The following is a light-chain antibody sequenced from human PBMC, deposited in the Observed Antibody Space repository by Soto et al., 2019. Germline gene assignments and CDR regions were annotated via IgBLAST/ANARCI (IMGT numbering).Light chain of an antibody. CDR3: QQRYNGPIT. Sequence: ESVLTMSPATLSLSPGERATLSCRASQTISSFLAWYQQKPGQAPRLLIFDADNRATGVPDRFSVSGSGTDFTLTISSVEPEDCAVYYCQQRYNGPITFGQGTRLEIK. J-gene: IGKJ5*01. CDR2: DAD. CDR1: QTISSF. V-gene: IGKV3-11*01.